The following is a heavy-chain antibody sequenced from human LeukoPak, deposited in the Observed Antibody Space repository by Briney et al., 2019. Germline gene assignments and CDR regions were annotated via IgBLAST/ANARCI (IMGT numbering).Heavy chain of an antibody. CDR1: RYTLAELS. Sequence: ASVKVSCKVSRYTLAELSMHWVRQAPGKGLEWMGGFDPEDGKRIYAQKFQGRVTMTEETSTDTAYMELSSLRSEDTAVYYCARAHCSGGSCYFGSLDYWGQGTLVTVSS. CDR3: ARAHCSGGSCYFGSLDY. V-gene: IGHV1-24*01. CDR2: FDPEDGKR. J-gene: IGHJ4*02. D-gene: IGHD2-15*01.